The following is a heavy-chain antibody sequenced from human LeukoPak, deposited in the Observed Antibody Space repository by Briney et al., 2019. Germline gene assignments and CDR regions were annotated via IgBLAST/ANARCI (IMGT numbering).Heavy chain of an antibody. V-gene: IGHV4-38-2*02. CDR3: ARDRNNFDY. Sequence: SETLSLTCAVSGYSISSGYYWGWIRQPPGKGLEWIGSIYHSGSTYYNPSLKSRVTISVDTSKNQFSLKLSSVTAADTAVYHCARDRNNFDYWGQGTLVTVSS. CDR1: GYSISSGYY. J-gene: IGHJ4*02. CDR2: IYHSGST. D-gene: IGHD1/OR15-1a*01.